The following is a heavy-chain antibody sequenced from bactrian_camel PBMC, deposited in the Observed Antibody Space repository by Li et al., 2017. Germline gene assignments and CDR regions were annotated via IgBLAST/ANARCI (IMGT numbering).Heavy chain of an antibody. CDR1: GSTTGSHC. CDR2: IYDTGSGSRDT. Sequence: HVQLVESGGGSVQPGGSLKLSCAVSGSTTGSHCIGWFRQAGKAREWVASIYDTGSGSRDTVYADSVKGRFTVSQDNAKNTLYLQMNSLKPEDTAMYYCAAAGRSGGACYSSDYYYNVWGHGTQVTVS. J-gene: IGHJ4*01. D-gene: IGHD2*01. CDR3: AAAGRSGGACYSSDYYYNV. V-gene: IGHV3S1*01.